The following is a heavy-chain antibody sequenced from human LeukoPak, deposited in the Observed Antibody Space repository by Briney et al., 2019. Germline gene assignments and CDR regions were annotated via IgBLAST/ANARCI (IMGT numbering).Heavy chain of an antibody. CDR2: ISSSSSYI. J-gene: IGHJ4*02. V-gene: IGHV3-21*01. D-gene: IGHD1-26*01. CDR3: ARDQRWELNALDF. Sequence: GGSLRLSCAASGFXFSSYSINWVRQAPGKGLEWVSSISSSSSYIYYADSVKGRFTISRDNAKNSLYLQMNSLRAEDTAVYYCARDQRWELNALDFWGQGTLVTVSS. CDR1: GFXFSSYS.